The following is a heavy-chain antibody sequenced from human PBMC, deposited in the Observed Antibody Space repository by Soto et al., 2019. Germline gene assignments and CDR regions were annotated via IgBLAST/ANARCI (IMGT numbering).Heavy chain of an antibody. D-gene: IGHD5-18*01. V-gene: IGHV3-30*18. CDR2: ISYDGSNK. CDR3: AKDPGRGYSYGGGHNY. Sequence: QVQLVESGGGVVQPGRCLRLSCAASGFTFSSYGMHWVRQAPGKGLEWVAVISYDGSNKYYADSVKGRFTISRDNSKNTLYLQMNSLRAEDTAVYYCAKDPGRGYSYGGGHNYWGQGTLVTVSS. CDR1: GFTFSSYG. J-gene: IGHJ4*02.